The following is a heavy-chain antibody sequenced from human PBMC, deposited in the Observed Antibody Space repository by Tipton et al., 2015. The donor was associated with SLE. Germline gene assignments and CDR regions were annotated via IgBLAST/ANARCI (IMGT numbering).Heavy chain of an antibody. CDR1: GYSISSGYY. J-gene: IGHJ4*02. V-gene: IGHV4-38-2*01. CDR2: INHSGGT. CDR3: ARRGGASFSYYFAD. Sequence: TLSLTCAVSGYSISSGYYWGWIRQPPGKGLEWIGSINHSGGTYYNPSLNRRVTISLDTSMNQFSLRLNSVTAADTAVYYCARRGGASFSYYFADWGQGTQVTVSS. D-gene: IGHD1-26*01.